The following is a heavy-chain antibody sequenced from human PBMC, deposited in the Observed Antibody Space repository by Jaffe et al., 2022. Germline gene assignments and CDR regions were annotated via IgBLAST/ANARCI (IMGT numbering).Heavy chain of an antibody. CDR2: IRYDGSNK. CDR1: GFTFSSYG. J-gene: IGHJ4*02. V-gene: IGHV3-30*02. CDR3: AKDKRSSSWYGGPHLDY. Sequence: QVQLVESGGGVVQPGGSLRLSCAASGFTFSSYGMHWVRQAPGKGLEWVAFIRYDGSNKYYADSVKGRFTISRDNSKNTLYLQMNSLRAEDTAVYYCAKDKRSSSWYGGPHLDYWGQGTLVTVSS. D-gene: IGHD6-13*01.